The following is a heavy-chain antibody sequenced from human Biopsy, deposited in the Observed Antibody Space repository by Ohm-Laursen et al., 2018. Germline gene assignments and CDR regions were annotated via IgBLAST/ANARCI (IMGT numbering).Heavy chain of an antibody. V-gene: IGHV4-59*01. Sequence: TLSLTCTVSSASINLYYWGWIRQSPGKGLEWIGYINHSGHTNYNPSLKSRLTVSVDTSKNQFSLKLTSVTAADTAVYYCARDRIAYCTATSCDNFGLDVWGQGTTVTVSS. J-gene: IGHJ6*02. CDR3: ARDRIAYCTATSCDNFGLDV. CDR2: INHSGHT. CDR1: SASINLYY. D-gene: IGHD2-8*02.